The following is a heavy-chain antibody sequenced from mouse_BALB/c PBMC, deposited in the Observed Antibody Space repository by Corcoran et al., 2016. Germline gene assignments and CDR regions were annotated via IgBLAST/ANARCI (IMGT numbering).Heavy chain of an antibody. CDR1: GYTFTSYW. V-gene: IGHV1-7*01. Sequence: QVQLQQSGAELAKPGASVKMSCTASGYTFTSYWMHWVKQRPGQGLEWIGYINPSTGYTEYNQKFKDKATLTADKSSSTAYMQLSSLTSEDSAVYYCARDYGSSDYFDYWGQGTTLTVSS. J-gene: IGHJ2*01. D-gene: IGHD1-1*01. CDR3: ARDYGSSDYFDY. CDR2: INPSTGYT.